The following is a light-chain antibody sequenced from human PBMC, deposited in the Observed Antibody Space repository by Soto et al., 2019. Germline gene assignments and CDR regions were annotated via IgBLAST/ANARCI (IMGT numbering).Light chain of an antibody. CDR3: SSYRSTSVYV. J-gene: IGLJ1*01. CDR2: EVT. CDR1: SSNIGSYNL. V-gene: IGLV2-14*02. Sequence: QSALTQPASVSGSLGQSITISCIGTSSNIGSYNLVSWYQQYPGKAPKLMIYEVTHRPSGVSNRFSGSKSGNTASLTISGLQAEDEANYYCSSYRSTSVYVFGTGTKLTVL.